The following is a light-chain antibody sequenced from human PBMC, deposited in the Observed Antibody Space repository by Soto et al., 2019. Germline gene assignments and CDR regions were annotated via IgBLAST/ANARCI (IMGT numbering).Light chain of an antibody. V-gene: IGKV1-33*01. J-gene: IGKJ4*01. CDR1: QYITNY. CDR3: QHYDNLPLT. Sequence: DIQMTQSPASLSASVGDRVTITCQASQYITNYLNWYQHKPGKAPKLLIYDVSNLKTGVPSRFSGSGSGTDFTFTISSLQPEDVATYYCQHYDNLPLTFGGGTKVAIK. CDR2: DVS.